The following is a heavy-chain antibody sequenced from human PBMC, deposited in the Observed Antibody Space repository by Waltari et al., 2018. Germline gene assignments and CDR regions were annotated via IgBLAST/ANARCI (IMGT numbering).Heavy chain of an antibody. J-gene: IGHJ2*01. CDR1: GGSISSYY. CDR2: IYTSGST. D-gene: IGHD3-22*01. CDR3: ARDPYYYDSSGYTNWYFDL. Sequence: QVQLQESGPGLVKPSETLSLTCTVSGGSISSYYWSWIRQPAGKGLEWIGRIYTSGSTNYNPSVKMLVTMSVDTSKNQFSLKLSSVTAADTAVYYCARDPYYYDSSGYTNWYFDLWGRGTLVTVSS. V-gene: IGHV4-4*07.